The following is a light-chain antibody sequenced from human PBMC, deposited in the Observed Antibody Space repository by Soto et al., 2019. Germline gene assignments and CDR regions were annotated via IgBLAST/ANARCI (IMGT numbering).Light chain of an antibody. V-gene: IGKV3-11*01. CDR1: QSVSSY. J-gene: IGKJ5*01. CDR2: DAS. Sequence: EIVLTQSPTTLSLSPGERATLSCRASQSVSSYLAWYQQKPGQAPRLLIYDASNRATGIPARFSGSGSGTDFTLIISSLEPEDFAVYYCQQRSNWLITFGQGTRLEIK. CDR3: QQRSNWLIT.